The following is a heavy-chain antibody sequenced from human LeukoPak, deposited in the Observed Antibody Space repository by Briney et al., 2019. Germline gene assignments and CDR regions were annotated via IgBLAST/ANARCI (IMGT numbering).Heavy chain of an antibody. CDR1: GFTVSSNY. V-gene: IGHV3-66*01. J-gene: IGHJ2*01. D-gene: IGHD2-15*01. CDR3: AREGWCSGGSCYGRDWYFDL. CDR2: IYSGGST. Sequence: PGGSLRLSCAASGFTVSSNYMSWVRQAPGKGLEWVSVIYSGGSTYYADSVKGRFTISRDNSKNTLYLQMNSLRAEDTAVYYCAREGWCSGGSCYGRDWYFDLWGRGTLVTVSS.